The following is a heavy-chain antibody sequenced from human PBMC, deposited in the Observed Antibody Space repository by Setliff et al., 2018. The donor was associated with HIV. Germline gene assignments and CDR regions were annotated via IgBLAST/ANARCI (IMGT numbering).Heavy chain of an antibody. J-gene: IGHJ6*03. V-gene: IGHV3-30*01. CDR3: ARGPGVTRNYYYYMDV. D-gene: IGHD7-27*01. CDR2: TSYDGSNK. CDR1: GFTFSTYT. Sequence: GGSLRLSCAASGFTFSTYTMHWVRQAPGQGLEWVAITSYDGSNKNYADSVEGRFTISRDNSKNTLYLQMNSLRAEDTAVYFCARGPGVTRNYYYYMDVWGRGTTVTVSS.